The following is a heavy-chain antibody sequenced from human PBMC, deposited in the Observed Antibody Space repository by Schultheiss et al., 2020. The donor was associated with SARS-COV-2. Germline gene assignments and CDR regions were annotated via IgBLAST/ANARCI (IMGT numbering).Heavy chain of an antibody. J-gene: IGHJ5*02. Sequence: SETLSLTCAVYGGSFSGYYWSWIRQPPGKGLEWIGEINHSGSTNYNPSLKSRVTMSVDTSKNQFSLKLSSVTAADTAVYYCALASLRYFDWLSTWGWFDPWGQGTLVTVSS. D-gene: IGHD3-9*01. V-gene: IGHV4-34*01. CDR2: INHSGST. CDR3: ALASLRYFDWLSTWGWFDP. CDR1: GGSFSGYY.